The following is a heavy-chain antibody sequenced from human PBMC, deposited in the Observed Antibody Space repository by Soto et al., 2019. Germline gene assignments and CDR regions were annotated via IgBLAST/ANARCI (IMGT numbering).Heavy chain of an antibody. Sequence: EVQLLESGGGLLQPGGSLRLSCAASGFTFSSYAMSWVRQAPGKGLEWVSAISGSGGSTYYADSVKGRFTISRDNSKNTLYLQMNSLRAEDTAVYYCAKNDDYYYDSSGFYWGQGTLVTVSS. D-gene: IGHD3-22*01. V-gene: IGHV3-23*01. CDR1: GFTFSSYA. CDR2: ISGSGGST. CDR3: AKNDDYYYDSSGFY. J-gene: IGHJ4*02.